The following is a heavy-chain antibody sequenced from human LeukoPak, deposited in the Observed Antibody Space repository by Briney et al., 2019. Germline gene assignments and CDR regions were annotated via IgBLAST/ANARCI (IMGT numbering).Heavy chain of an antibody. CDR2: IYYSGST. CDR1: GGSICSGGYY. V-gene: IGHV4-31*03. Sequence: SQTLSLTCTVSGGSICSGGYYWSWIRQHPGKGLEWIGYIYYSGSTYYNPSLKSRVTISVDTSKNQFSLKLSSVTAADTAVFYCARGSAGYDLYYYYYMDVWGKGTTVTVSS. D-gene: IGHD3-3*01. J-gene: IGHJ6*03. CDR3: ARGSAGYDLYYYYYMDV.